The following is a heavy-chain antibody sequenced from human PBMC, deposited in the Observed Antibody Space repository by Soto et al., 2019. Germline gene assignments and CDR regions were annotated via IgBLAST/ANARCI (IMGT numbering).Heavy chain of an antibody. CDR1: GFTFSDYY. V-gene: IGHV3-11*01. CDR2: ISSSGSTI. Sequence: QVQLVESGGGLVKPGGSLRLSCAASGFTFSDYYMSWIRQAPGKGLEWVSYISSSGSTIYYADSVKGRFTISRDNAKNALYLQMSSLRAEDTAVYYCARDISVPVPMRSNSPLYYYGMDVWGQGTTVTVSS. J-gene: IGHJ6*02. D-gene: IGHD6-6*01. CDR3: ARDISVPVPMRSNSPLYYYGMDV.